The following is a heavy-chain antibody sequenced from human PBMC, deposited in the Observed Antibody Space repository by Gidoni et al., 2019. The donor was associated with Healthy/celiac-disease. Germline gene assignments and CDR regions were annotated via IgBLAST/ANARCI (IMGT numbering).Heavy chain of an antibody. J-gene: IGHJ5*02. V-gene: IGHV3-7*04. Sequence: EVQLVESGGGLVQPGGSLRLSCAASGFTFSSYWVSWVRQAPGKGLEWVANIKQDGSEKYYVDSVKGRFTISRDNAKNSLYLQMNSLRAEDTAVYYCARDRRSIAGHWFDPWGQGTLVTVSS. CDR3: ARDRRSIAGHWFDP. D-gene: IGHD6-6*01. CDR2: IKQDGSEK. CDR1: GFTFSSYW.